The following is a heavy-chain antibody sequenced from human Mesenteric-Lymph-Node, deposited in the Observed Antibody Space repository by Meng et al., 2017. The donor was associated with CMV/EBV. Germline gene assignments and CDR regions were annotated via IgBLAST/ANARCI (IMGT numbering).Heavy chain of an antibody. CDR3: AKKEVYYASGRSPFDY. J-gene: IGHJ4*02. D-gene: IGHD3-10*01. CDR1: GFTFSNYA. Sequence: GGSLRLSCAASGFTFSNYAMTWVRQAPGKGLEWVSDINGGGGGSYYAYSVKGRFTISRDNSENTLYLQMNSLRAEDTALYYCAKKEVYYASGRSPFDYWGQGKLVTVSS. V-gene: IGHV3-23*01. CDR2: INGGGGGS.